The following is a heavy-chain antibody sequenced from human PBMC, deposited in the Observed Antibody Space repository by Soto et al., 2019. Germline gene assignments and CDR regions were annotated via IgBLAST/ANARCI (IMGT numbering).Heavy chain of an antibody. D-gene: IGHD3-22*01. V-gene: IGHV1-69*12. CDR2: TIPIFGTA. CDR1: GGTFSSYA. CDR3: ASHYDSSGYYYRGLDY. Sequence: QVQLVQSGAEVKKPGSSVKVSCKASGGTFSSYAISWVRQAPGQGLEWMGGTIPIFGTADYAQKFQGRVTITADESTSAAYMELSSLRSEDTAVYYCASHYDSSGYYYRGLDYWGQGTLVTVSS. J-gene: IGHJ4*02.